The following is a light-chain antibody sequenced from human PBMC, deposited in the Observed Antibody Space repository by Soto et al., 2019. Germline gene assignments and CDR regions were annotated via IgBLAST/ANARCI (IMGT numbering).Light chain of an antibody. V-gene: IGKV1-27*01. CDR3: QEYDSAPQT. CDR1: QGIIDY. Sequence: RQMTQSPSSLSASVGDTVTITCRASQGIIDYLAWYQQRPGKVPKLLIYAASTLQTGVPSRFSGSGAGTDFTLTISSLQPEDVATYYCQEYDSAPQTFGQGTKVEIK. J-gene: IGKJ1*01. CDR2: AAS.